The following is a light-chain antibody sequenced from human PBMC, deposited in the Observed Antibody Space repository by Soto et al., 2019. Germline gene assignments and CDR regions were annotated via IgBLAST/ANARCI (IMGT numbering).Light chain of an antibody. Sequence: IQLTQSPSPLSASVGDRVTITCRASQGISSYLAWYQQKPGKAPKLLIYAASTLQSGVPSRFSGSGSGTDFTLTISSLQPEDFATYYCQQLSTYPLTFGGGPKVDIK. V-gene: IGKV1-9*01. CDR3: QQLSTYPLT. CDR1: QGISSY. CDR2: AAS. J-gene: IGKJ4*01.